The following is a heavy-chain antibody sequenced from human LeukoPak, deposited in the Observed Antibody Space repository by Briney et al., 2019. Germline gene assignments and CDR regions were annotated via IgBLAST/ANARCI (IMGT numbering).Heavy chain of an antibody. CDR2: FAAYNSKT. D-gene: IGHD5-12*01. CDR1: GYNFARYG. CDR3: VRVGSVVATMSNY. J-gene: IGHJ4*02. Sequence: ASVKVSCKTSGYNFARYGVTWVRQAPGRGLEWMGWFAAYNSKTDFAQKVQDRLVLTTDTSTSTAYMELRNLTSDDTAVYYCVRVGSVVATMSNYWGQGTLVLVSS. V-gene: IGHV1-18*04.